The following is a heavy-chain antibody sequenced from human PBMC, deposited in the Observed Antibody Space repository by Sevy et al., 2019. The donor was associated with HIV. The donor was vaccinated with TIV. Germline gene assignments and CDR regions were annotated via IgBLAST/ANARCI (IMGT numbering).Heavy chain of an antibody. Sequence: GGSLRLSCSASGFTFSRYGMHWVRQAPGKGLEWVAGISYDGSNKYYAYSMKGRFTISRDNSKTTLYLQMNSLRIEDTAVYYCATLMRGRSYGSGPELWGQGTLVTVSS. V-gene: IGHV3-30*03. D-gene: IGHD3-10*01. CDR1: GFTFSRYG. CDR3: ATLMRGRSYGSGPEL. J-gene: IGHJ4*02. CDR2: ISYDGSNK.